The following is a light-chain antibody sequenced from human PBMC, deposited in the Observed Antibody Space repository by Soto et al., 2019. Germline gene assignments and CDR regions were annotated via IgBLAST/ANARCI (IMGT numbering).Light chain of an antibody. CDR1: SSDIGGYDL. V-gene: IGLV2-23*03. J-gene: IGLJ2*01. CDR3: CSYASSTTFL. Sequence: QSALTQPASVSGSPGQSITISCTGTSSDIGGYDLVSWYQQHPGKAPKLMIYEGSKRPSGVSNRFSGSKSGNTASLTISGLQAEDEADYYCCSYASSTTFLFGGGTKLTVL. CDR2: EGS.